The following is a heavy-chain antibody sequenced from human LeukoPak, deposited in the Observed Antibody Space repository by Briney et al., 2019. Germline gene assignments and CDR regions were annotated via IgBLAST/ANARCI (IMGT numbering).Heavy chain of an antibody. V-gene: IGHV3-23*01. CDR2: ISGSGGST. CDR3: AATYGSGSYYSPGDY. J-gene: IGHJ4*02. Sequence: GGSLRLSCAASGFTFSSYAMSWVRQAPGKGLEWVSAISGSGGSTYYADSVKGRFTISRDNSKNTLYLQMNSLRAEDTAVYYCAATYGSGSYYSPGDYWGQGTLVTVSS. D-gene: IGHD3-10*01. CDR1: GFTFSSYA.